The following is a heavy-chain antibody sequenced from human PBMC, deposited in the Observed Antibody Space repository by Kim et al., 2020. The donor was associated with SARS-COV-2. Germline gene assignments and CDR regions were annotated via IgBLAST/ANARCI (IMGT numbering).Heavy chain of an antibody. CDR3: AAGPGDILTGSSYYYGMDV. CDR1: GGTFSSYA. D-gene: IGHD3-9*01. V-gene: IGHV1-69*13. Sequence: SVKVSCKASGGTFSSYAISWVRQAPGQGLEWMGGIIPIFGTANYAQKFQGRVTITADESTSTAYMELSSLRSEDTAVYYCAAGPGDILTGSSYYYGMDVWGQGTTVTVSS. J-gene: IGHJ6*02. CDR2: IIPIFGTA.